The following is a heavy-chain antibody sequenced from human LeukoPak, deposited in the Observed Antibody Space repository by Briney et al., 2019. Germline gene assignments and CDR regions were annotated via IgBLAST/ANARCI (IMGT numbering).Heavy chain of an antibody. Sequence: HAGGSLKLSCADSQFTFSSFNMNWVRQPPGKWLEWISYIDSSSSSIFYADSVKGRFTISRDNARNSLYLQMDSLRAEDTAVYYCARDGYNWDGYGWFDPWGQGSLVTVSS. J-gene: IGHJ5*02. CDR3: ARDGYNWDGYGWFDP. CDR2: IDSSSSSI. D-gene: IGHD1-1*01. CDR1: QFTFSSFN. V-gene: IGHV3-48*01.